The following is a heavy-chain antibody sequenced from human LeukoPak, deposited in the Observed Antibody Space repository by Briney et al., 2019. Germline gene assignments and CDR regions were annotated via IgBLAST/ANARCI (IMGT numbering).Heavy chain of an antibody. CDR2: IYPGDSDT. CDR3: ARQPPGGSMVRGVIITFFDY. J-gene: IGHJ4*02. D-gene: IGHD3-10*01. V-gene: IGHV5-51*01. CDR1: GYSFTSYW. Sequence: GESLKISCKGSGYSFTSYWIGWVRQMPGKGLGWMGIIYPGDSDTRYSPSFQGQVTISADKSISTAYLQWSSLKASDTAMYYCARQPPGGSMVRGVIITFFDYWGQGTLVTVSS.